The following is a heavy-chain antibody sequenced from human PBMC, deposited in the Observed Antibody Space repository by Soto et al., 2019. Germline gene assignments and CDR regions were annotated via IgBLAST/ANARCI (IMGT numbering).Heavy chain of an antibody. CDR1: GYTFSTYH. J-gene: IGHJ4*02. D-gene: IGHD7-27*01. Sequence: ASVKVSCKASGYTFSTYHMHWVRLAPGQGLEWVGIIKSSGDITLYAQKFQGRVTVSKDTSTSTVYMEVSSLRSEDTAVYYCAREPPNTSLFDCWGQGTQVTVS. CDR2: IKSSGDIT. V-gene: IGHV1-46*01. CDR3: AREPPNTSLFDC.